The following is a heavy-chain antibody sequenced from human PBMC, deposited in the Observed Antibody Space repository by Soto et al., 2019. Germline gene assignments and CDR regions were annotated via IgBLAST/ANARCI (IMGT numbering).Heavy chain of an antibody. CDR1: GGSFSGYY. Sequence: SETLSLTCAVYGGSFSGYYWSWIRQPPGKGLEWIGEINHSGSTNYNPSLKSRVTISVDTSKNQFSLKLSSVTAADTAVYYFASSPRGRSAPNIAARPLFAYWGQGTLVTVSS. D-gene: IGHD6-6*01. CDR3: ASSPRGRSAPNIAARPLFAY. CDR2: INHSGST. V-gene: IGHV4-34*01. J-gene: IGHJ4*02.